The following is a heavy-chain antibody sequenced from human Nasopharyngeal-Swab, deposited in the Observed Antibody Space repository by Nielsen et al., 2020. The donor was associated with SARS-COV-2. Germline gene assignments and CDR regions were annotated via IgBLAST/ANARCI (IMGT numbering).Heavy chain of an antibody. CDR1: GDSVSSNSAA. D-gene: IGHD6-19*01. CDR3: ARSISARARHDY. J-gene: IGHJ4*02. Sequence: SQTLSLTCAISGDSVSSNSAAWNWVRQSPSRGLEWLGRTYYRSKWYNDYAVSVKSRMTINPDTSKNQFSLQLSSVTPEDTAVYYCARSISARARHDYWGQGTLVTVSS. CDR2: TYYRSKWYN. V-gene: IGHV6-1*01.